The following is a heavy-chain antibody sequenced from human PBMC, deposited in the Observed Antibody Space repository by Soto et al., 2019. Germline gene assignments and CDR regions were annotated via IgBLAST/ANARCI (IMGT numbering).Heavy chain of an antibody. CDR3: ARVHRSDLVSDDFNDYYCYRHYV. CDR1: GYTFTSYG. Sequence: GASVKVSCKASGYTFTSYGMHWVRHAPGQRLEWMGWINAGNGNTKYSQKFQGRVTITRDTSASTAYMELSSLRSEDTAVYYCARVHRSDLVSDDFNDYYCYRHYVWAQGTT. D-gene: IGHD2-2*01. CDR2: INAGNGNT. V-gene: IGHV1-3*01. J-gene: IGHJ6*02.